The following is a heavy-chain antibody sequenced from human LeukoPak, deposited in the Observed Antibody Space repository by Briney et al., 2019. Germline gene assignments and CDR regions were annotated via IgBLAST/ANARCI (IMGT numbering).Heavy chain of an antibody. D-gene: IGHD6-19*01. Sequence: ASVKVSCKASGGTFSSYAISWVRQAPGQGLEWMGGIIPIFGTANYAQKFQGRVTITADESTSTAYMELSSLRSEDTAVYYCARGSSGCPTPLCNWFDPWGQGTLVTVSS. V-gene: IGHV1-69*13. CDR1: GGTFSSYA. J-gene: IGHJ5*02. CDR3: ARGSSGCPTPLCNWFDP. CDR2: IIPIFGTA.